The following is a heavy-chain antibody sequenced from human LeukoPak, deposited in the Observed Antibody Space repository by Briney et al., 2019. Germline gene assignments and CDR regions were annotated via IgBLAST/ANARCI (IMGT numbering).Heavy chain of an antibody. V-gene: IGHV3-33*06. CDR1: GFTFSSYG. CDR3: AKEGRIAARTVGWFDP. CDR2: IWYDGSNK. J-gene: IGHJ5*02. D-gene: IGHD6-6*01. Sequence: GRSLRLSCAASGFTFSSYGMHWVRQAPGKGLEWVAGIWYDGSNKYYADSVKGRFTISRDNSKNTLYLQMNSLRAEDTAVYYCAKEGRIAARTVGWFDPWGQGTLVTVSS.